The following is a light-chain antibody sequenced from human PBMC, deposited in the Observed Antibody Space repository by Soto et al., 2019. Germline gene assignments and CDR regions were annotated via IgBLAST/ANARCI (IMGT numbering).Light chain of an antibody. CDR2: AAS. CDR1: QDISSL. J-gene: IGKJ1*01. V-gene: IGKV1-9*01. Sequence: IQLTHSPSSLSASVGDRVTITFRSSQDISSLLAWYQQKPGKAPKLLIYAASTLQNGVPSRFSGSGSGTDFTLTISSLQPEDFATYYCQKLNAYPPWTFGQGTKVDIK. CDR3: QKLNAYPPWT.